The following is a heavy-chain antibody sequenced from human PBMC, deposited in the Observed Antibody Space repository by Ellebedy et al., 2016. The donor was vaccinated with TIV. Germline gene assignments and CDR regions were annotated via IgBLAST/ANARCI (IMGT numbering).Heavy chain of an antibody. D-gene: IGHD4-17*01. CDR2: IIPIFGTA. J-gene: IGHJ4*02. CDR3: ATHQYGDYGQSY. Sequence: SVKVSXXASGGTFSSYAISWVRQAPGQGLEWMGGIIPIFGTANYAQKFQGRVTITADESTSTAYMELSSLRSEDTAVYYCATHQYGDYGQSYWGQGTLVTVSS. V-gene: IGHV1-69*13. CDR1: GGTFSSYA.